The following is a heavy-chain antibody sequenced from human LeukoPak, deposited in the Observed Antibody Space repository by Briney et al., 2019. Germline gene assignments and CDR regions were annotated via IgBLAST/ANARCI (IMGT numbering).Heavy chain of an antibody. V-gene: IGHV3-48*02. J-gene: IGHJ4*02. Sequence: GGSLRLSCASFGFTFSAYHMNWVRQAPGKGLEWISFISSDSGTLYYADSVKGRFTISRDNAANSLYLQMKNLRDEDTAVYYCARRDPFDYWGQGTMVTVSS. CDR1: GFTFSAYH. CDR3: ARRDPFDY. CDR2: ISSDSGTL.